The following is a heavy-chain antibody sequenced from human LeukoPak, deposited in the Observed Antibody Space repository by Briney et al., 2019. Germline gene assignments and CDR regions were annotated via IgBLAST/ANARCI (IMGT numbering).Heavy chain of an antibody. CDR1: GGSISSSVYY. CDR3: AGGTTYAMDV. J-gene: IGHJ6*02. CDR2: IYYSGST. Sequence: SETLSLTCTVSGGSISSSVYYWSWIRPPPGKGLDWIGSIYYSGSTYYNPSLKSRVTISVDTSKNQFSLKLSSVTAADTAVYYCAGGTTYAMDVWGQGTTVTVSS. V-gene: IGHV4-39*01. D-gene: IGHD1-7*01.